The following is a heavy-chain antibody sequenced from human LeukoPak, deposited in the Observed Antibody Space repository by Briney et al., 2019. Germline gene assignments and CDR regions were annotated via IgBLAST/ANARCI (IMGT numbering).Heavy chain of an antibody. CDR3: ARGYCSGGSCYQPVDY. J-gene: IGHJ4*02. V-gene: IGHV3-33*01. CDR2: IWYDGSNK. D-gene: IGHD2-15*01. Sequence: GGSLRLSCAASGFTFSSYGMHWVRQAPGKGLEWVAVIWYDGSNKYYAESVKGRFTISRDNSKNTLYLQMNSLRAEDTAVYYCARGYCSGGSCYQPVDYWGQGTLVTVSS. CDR1: GFTFSSYG.